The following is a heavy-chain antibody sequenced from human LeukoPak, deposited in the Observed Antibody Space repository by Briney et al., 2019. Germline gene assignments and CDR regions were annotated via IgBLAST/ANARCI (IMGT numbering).Heavy chain of an antibody. D-gene: IGHD1-26*01. Sequence: ASVKVSCNSSGYTFTGYYMHWVRQAPGQGLEWMGWINPNSGGTHYAQKFQGRVTMTRDTSINTAYMELSRLRSDDTAIYYCARSRPISERLHFDHWGQGTLVTVSS. J-gene: IGHJ5*02. CDR2: INPNSGGT. CDR3: ARSRPISERLHFDH. CDR1: GYTFTGYY. V-gene: IGHV1-2*02.